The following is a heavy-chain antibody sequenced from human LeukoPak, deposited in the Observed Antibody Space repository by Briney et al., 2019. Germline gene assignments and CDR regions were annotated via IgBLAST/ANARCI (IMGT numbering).Heavy chain of an antibody. J-gene: IGHJ5*02. V-gene: IGHV4-39*01. Sequence: SETLSLTCTVSVGSLSSSCYYWGWIRPPPGKGLEWIGSIYFSGSTYYNPSLKSRITITVDTSKNEFSLKLSSVTAADTAVYYCARHSHVLTNNWFDPWGQGTLVTVSS. CDR2: IYFSGST. CDR3: ARHSHVLTNNWFDP. CDR1: VGSLSSSCYY. D-gene: IGHD1-14*01.